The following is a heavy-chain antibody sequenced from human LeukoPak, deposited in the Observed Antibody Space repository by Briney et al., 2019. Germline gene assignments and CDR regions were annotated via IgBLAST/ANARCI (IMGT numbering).Heavy chain of an antibody. Sequence: SETLSLTCTVSGGSISSYYWNWIRQPAGKGLEWIGRVYTSGSTNYNPSLKSRVTMSIDTSKNQFSLNLSSVTAADTAVYYCGRGQGGGLFEYWGQGTLVTVSS. CDR1: GGSISSYY. D-gene: IGHD3/OR15-3a*01. J-gene: IGHJ4*02. CDR3: GRGQGGGLFEY. CDR2: VYTSGST. V-gene: IGHV4-4*07.